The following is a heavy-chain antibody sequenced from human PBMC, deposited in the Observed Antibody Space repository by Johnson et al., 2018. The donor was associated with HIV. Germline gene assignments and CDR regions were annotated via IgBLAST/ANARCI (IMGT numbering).Heavy chain of an antibody. V-gene: IGHV3-30*04. CDR3: AKYDRFAFDA. CDR2: ISYDGSKK. Sequence: QVQLVESGGGVVQPGGSLRLSCAASGFTFNNYAMHWVRQAPGKGLEWVAVISYDGSKKYYADSVKGRFTISRDNSKNTLYLQMNSLRAEDTAVYFCAKYDRFAFDAWGQGTMVTVSS. D-gene: IGHD3-16*01. CDR1: GFTFNNYA. J-gene: IGHJ3*01.